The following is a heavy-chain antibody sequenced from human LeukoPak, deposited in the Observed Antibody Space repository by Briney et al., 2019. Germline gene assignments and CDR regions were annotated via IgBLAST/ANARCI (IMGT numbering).Heavy chain of an antibody. J-gene: IGHJ6*03. CDR1: GGSISSYY. Sequence: PSETLSLTCTVSGGSISSYYRSWIRQPAGKGLEWIGRIYISGSGSTNYNPSLKSRVTMSVDTSKNQFSLKLSSVTAADTAVYYCARDKRVAVAGTYIYYYYMDVWGNGTTVTISS. CDR2: IYISGSGST. CDR3: ARDKRVAVAGTYIYYYYMDV. V-gene: IGHV4-4*07. D-gene: IGHD6-19*01.